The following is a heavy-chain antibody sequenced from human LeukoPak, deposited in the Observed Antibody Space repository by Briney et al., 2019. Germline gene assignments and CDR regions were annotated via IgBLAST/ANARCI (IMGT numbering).Heavy chain of an antibody. CDR3: ARNSGWYGVS. J-gene: IGHJ4*02. V-gene: IGHV3-23*01. Sequence: ETLSLTCTVSGGSITNYYWSWIRQAPGKGLEWVSSVDYSGGDTHYADSVMGRFTISRDNSKNTLYLQLNSLNADDTAVYYCARNSGWYGVSWGQGTLVTVSS. D-gene: IGHD6-19*01. CDR2: VDYSGGDT. CDR1: GGSITNYY.